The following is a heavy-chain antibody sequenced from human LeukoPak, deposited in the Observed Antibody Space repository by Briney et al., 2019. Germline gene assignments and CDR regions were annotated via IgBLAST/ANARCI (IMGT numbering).Heavy chain of an antibody. Sequence: GASVKVSCKASGYTFTSYGISWVRQAPGQGLEWMGWISAYNGNTNYAQKLQGRVTMTTDTSTSTAYMELRSLRSEDTAVYYCARDLVGGDSSWPYYWGQGTLVTVSS. CDR2: ISAYNGNT. J-gene: IGHJ4*02. CDR1: GYTFTSYG. V-gene: IGHV1-18*01. D-gene: IGHD2-2*01. CDR3: ARDLVGGDSSWPYY.